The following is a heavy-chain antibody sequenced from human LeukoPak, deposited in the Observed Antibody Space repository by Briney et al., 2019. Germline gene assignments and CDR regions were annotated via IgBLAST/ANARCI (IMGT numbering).Heavy chain of an antibody. CDR3: ARDYGGSGYGPPAD. CDR2: ISSSGSTI. D-gene: IGHD3-22*01. J-gene: IGHJ4*02. V-gene: IGHV3-11*04. CDR1: GFTISDYY. Sequence: PGGSLRLSCAASGFTISDYYMSWIRQAPGKGLEWVSYISSSGSTIYYADSVKGRFTISRDNAKNSLYMQMNSLRAEDTAVYYSARDYGGSGYGPPADWGQGTLVTVSS.